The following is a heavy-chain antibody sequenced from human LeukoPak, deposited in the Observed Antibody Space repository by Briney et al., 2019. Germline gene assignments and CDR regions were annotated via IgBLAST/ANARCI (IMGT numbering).Heavy chain of an antibody. CDR3: ARLSGSPWY. CDR1: GGSISGYY. Sequence: SETLSLTCTVSGGSISGYYWSWIRQPPGKGLEWIGYIYYSGNTNYNPSLKSRVTISVDTSKSQFFLKLSSVTAADTAVYYCARLSGSPWYWGQGTLVTVSS. V-gene: IGHV4-59*01. CDR2: IYYSGNT. J-gene: IGHJ4*02. D-gene: IGHD1-26*01.